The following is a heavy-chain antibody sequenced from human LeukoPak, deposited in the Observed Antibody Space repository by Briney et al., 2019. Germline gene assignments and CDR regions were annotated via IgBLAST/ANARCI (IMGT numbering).Heavy chain of an antibody. Sequence: GGSLRLSCAASGFTFSSYSMNWVRQAPGKGLEWVSSISSSSSYIYYADSVKGRFTISRDNAKNSLYLQTNSLRAEDTAVYYCAMGEEDIVVVPAAIIDYWGQGTLVTVSS. V-gene: IGHV3-21*01. CDR2: ISSSSSYI. D-gene: IGHD2-2*02. J-gene: IGHJ4*02. CDR1: GFTFSSYS. CDR3: AMGEEDIVVVPAAIIDY.